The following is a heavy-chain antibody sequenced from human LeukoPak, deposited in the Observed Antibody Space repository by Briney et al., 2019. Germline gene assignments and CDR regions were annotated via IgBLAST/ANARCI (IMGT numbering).Heavy chain of an antibody. CDR1: GFTFSDYY. D-gene: IGHD3-10*01. CDR3: AGDRNYYGSGSYYMDY. J-gene: IGHJ4*02. CDR2: IRSRDTTI. Sequence: GGSLRLSCAASGFTFSDYYMSWIRQAPGKGLEWVSYIRSRDTTIYYADSVKGRFTISRDNAKNSLYPQMNSLRAEDTAVYYCAGDRNYYGSGSYYMDYWGQGTLVTVSS. V-gene: IGHV3-11*01.